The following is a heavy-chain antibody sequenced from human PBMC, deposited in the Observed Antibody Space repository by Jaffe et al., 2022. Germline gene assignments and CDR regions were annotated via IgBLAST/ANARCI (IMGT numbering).Heavy chain of an antibody. CDR1: GFTFSSYS. D-gene: IGHD5-12*01. V-gene: IGHV3-21*01. CDR3: ARDWRGGATRGGFDY. Sequence: EVQLVESGGGLVKPGGSLRLSCAASGFTFSSYSMNWVRQAPGKGLEWVSSISSSSSYIYYADSVKGRFTISRDNAKNSLYLQMNSLRAEDTAVYYCARDWRGGATRGGFDYWGQGTLVTVSS. J-gene: IGHJ4*02. CDR2: ISSSSSYI.